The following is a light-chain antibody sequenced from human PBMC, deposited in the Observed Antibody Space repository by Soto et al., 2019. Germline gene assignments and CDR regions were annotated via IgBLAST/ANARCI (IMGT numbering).Light chain of an antibody. V-gene: IGKV3-20*01. J-gene: IGKJ1*01. CDR3: HQYGNSPQT. CDR1: QSVGSAN. CDR2: GAS. Sequence: DIVLTQSPVTLSLSPGERATLCCRASQSVGSANFAWYQQKPGQAPRLLIYGASSRATGIPDRFSGSGSGTVFTLTINILEPDDFAVYYCHQYGNSPQTFGQGTKVDI.